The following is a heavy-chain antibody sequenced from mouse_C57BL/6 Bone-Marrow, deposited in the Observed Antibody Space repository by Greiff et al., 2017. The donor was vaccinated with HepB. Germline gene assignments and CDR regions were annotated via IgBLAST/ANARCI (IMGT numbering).Heavy chain of an antibody. CDR2: IYPSDSET. V-gene: IGHV1-61*01. CDR3: ASYGNYSYAMDY. D-gene: IGHD2-1*01. J-gene: IGHJ4*01. Sequence: QVQLQQPGAELVRPGSSVKLSCKASGYTFTSYWMDWVKQRPGQGLEWIGNIYPSDSETHYNQKFKDKATLTVDKSSSTAYMQLSSLTSEDSAVYYCASYGNYSYAMDYGGQGTSVTVTS. CDR1: GYTFTSYW.